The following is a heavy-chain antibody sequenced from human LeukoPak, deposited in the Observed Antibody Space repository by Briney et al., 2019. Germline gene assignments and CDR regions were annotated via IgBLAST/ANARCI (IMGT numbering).Heavy chain of an antibody. D-gene: IGHD6-13*01. CDR1: GFTFSSYG. CDR2: IRYDGSNK. V-gene: IGHV3-30*02. J-gene: IGHJ4*02. Sequence: PGGSLRLSCAASGFTFSSYGMHWVRQAPGKGLEWVAFIRYDGSNKYYADSVKGRFTISRDNSKNTLYPQMNSLRAEDTAVYYCAKDRRGMFDYWGQGTLVTVSS. CDR3: AKDRRGMFDY.